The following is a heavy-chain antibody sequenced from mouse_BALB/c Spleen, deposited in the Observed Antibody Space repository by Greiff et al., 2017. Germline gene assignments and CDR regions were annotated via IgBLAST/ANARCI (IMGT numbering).Heavy chain of an antibody. CDR2: ISSGGSYT. CDR3: ARQDYRSYAMDY. D-gene: IGHD2-14*01. Sequence: EVKLVESGGDLVKPGGSLKLSCAASGFTFSSYGMSWVRQTPDKRLEWVATISSGGSYTYYPDSVKGRFTISRDNAKNTLYLQMSSLKSEDTAMYYCARQDYRSYAMDYWGQGTSVTVSS. J-gene: IGHJ4*01. CDR1: GFTFSSYG. V-gene: IGHV5-6*01.